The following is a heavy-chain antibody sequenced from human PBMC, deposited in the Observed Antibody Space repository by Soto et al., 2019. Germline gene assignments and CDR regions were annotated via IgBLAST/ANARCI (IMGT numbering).Heavy chain of an antibody. D-gene: IGHD3-10*01. CDR3: ASISGTPSYYYYGMDV. Sequence: RLSCAASGFTFSSYEMNWVRQAPGKGLEWVSYISSSGSTIYYADSVKGRFTISRDNAKNSLYLQMNSLRAEDTAVYYCASISGTPSYYYYGMDVWGQGTTVTVSS. J-gene: IGHJ6*02. CDR2: ISSSGSTI. V-gene: IGHV3-48*03. CDR1: GFTFSSYE.